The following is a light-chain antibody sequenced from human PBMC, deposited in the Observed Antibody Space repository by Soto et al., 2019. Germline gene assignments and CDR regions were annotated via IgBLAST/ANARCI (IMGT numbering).Light chain of an antibody. J-gene: IGKJ5*01. Sequence: EIVMTQSPATLSLSPGERATLSCRAIQSVSSSYLSWYQQKPGQAPRLLIYGASSRATGIPDRFSGSGSGTEFTLTISSLQSEDFAVYYCQQYSNWPPITFGQGTRLE. CDR1: QSVSSSY. CDR2: GAS. CDR3: QQYSNWPPIT. V-gene: IGKV3D-7*01.